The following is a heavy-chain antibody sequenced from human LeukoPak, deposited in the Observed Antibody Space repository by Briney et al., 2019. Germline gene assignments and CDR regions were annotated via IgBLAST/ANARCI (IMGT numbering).Heavy chain of an antibody. CDR1: GFTFSNAW. Sequence: NSGGSLRLSCAACGFTFSNAWMSWVRQAPGKGLEWVGRIKRNADGGTTDYAAPVKGRFTISRDDSKTTLYLQMNSLKTEDKALYCCTTDDPVNRSWGQGTLVTVSS. D-gene: IGHD2/OR15-2a*01. J-gene: IGHJ4*02. V-gene: IGHV3-15*01. CDR2: IKRNADGGTT. CDR3: TTDDPVNRS.